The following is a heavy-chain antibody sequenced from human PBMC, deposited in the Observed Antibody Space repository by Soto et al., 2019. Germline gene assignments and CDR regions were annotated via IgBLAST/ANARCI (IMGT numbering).Heavy chain of an antibody. CDR2: IIPIFGTA. CDR1: GGTFSSYA. Sequence: QVQLVQSGAEVKKPGSSVKVSCKASGGTFSSYAISWVRQAPGQGLEWMGGIIPIFGTANYAQKFQGRVTITADESTSTAYMELSSLRSEDPAVYYCASPSSSWAECYYYGMDVWGQGTTVTVSS. CDR3: ASPSSSWAECYYYGMDV. D-gene: IGHD6-13*01. V-gene: IGHV1-69*01. J-gene: IGHJ6*02.